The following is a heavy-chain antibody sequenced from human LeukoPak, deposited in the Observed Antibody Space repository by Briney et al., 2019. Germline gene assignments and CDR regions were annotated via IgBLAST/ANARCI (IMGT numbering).Heavy chain of an antibody. CDR1: GYTFTGYY. V-gene: IGHV1-2*02. D-gene: IGHD2-15*01. J-gene: IGHJ5*02. CDR2: INPNSGGT. CDR3: ARGQVVVAATKWFDP. Sequence: ASVKVSCKASGYTFTGYYMHWVRQAPGQGLEWMGWINPNSGGTNYAQKFRGRVTMTRDTSISTAYMELSRLRSDDTAVYYCARGQVVVAATKWFDPWGQGTLVTVSS.